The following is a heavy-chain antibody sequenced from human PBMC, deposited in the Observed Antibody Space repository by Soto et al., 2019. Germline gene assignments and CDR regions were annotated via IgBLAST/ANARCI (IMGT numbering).Heavy chain of an antibody. D-gene: IGHD4-17*01. V-gene: IGHV3-43*01. CDR3: TTAHYGDDPNWFDS. J-gene: IGHJ5*01. Sequence: GGSLRLSCATSGFKFHDYSMHWVRQTPGKGLEWVCLISWDGRRTNYADSVRGRFTISRDSSKNSLYLQMNSLRSEDTALYYCTTAHYGDDPNWFDSWGHGTLVTVSS. CDR1: GFKFHDYS. CDR2: ISWDGRRT.